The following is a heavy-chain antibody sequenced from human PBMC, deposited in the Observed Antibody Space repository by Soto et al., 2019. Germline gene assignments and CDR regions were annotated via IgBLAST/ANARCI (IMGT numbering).Heavy chain of an antibody. CDR2: VSHEGSVQ. CDR1: GFTFNNYG. D-gene: IGHD6-19*01. V-gene: IGHV3-30*18. J-gene: IGHJ2*01. CDR3: AKEISPKAGKWYFDL. Sequence: QVQLVESGGGVVQPGGSLRLSCAASGFTFNNYGMHWVRQAPGKGLEWVAVVSHEGSVQYYADSAKGRFTITRDNSKNTRYRQMNSLRDDDTAVYYCAKEISPKAGKWYFDLWGRGTLVTVSS.